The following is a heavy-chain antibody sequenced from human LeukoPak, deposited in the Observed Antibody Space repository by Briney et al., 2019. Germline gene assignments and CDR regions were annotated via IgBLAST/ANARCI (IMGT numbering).Heavy chain of an antibody. CDR1: GGTFISYT. D-gene: IGHD2-2*01. CDR3: ARDTAPYRTDY. V-gene: IGHV1-69*04. CDR2: IIPILGIA. J-gene: IGHJ4*02. Sequence: SVKVSCKASGGTFISYTISWVRQAPGQGLEWMGRIIPILGIANYAQKFQGRVTITADKSTSTAYMELSSLRSEDTAVYYCARDTAPYRTDYWGQGTLVTVSS.